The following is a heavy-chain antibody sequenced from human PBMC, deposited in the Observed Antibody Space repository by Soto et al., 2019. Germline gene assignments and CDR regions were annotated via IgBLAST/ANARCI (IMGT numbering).Heavy chain of an antibody. CDR1: GGSFSGYF. CDR3: ARGLAPTIFGTVPTPNWFDP. D-gene: IGHD3-3*01. Sequence: SETLSLTCTVSGGSFSGYFWTWIRQPPGKGLEWLAEINHSGITNYTPSLRGRLTISLDTSKNQFSLRLSSVTSADTAVYYCARGLAPTIFGTVPTPNWFDPWGQGTLVTVSS. V-gene: IGHV4-34*01. J-gene: IGHJ5*02. CDR2: INHSGIT.